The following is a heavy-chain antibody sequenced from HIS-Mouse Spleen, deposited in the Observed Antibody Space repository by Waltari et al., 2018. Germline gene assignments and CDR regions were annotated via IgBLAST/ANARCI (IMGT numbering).Heavy chain of an antibody. D-gene: IGHD1-26*01. Sequence: QVQLVESGGGVVQPGRSLRLSCAASGFTFSSYGMHWVRQAPGKGLEWVAVISYDWSNKYYADSVKGRFTISRENSKNTLYLQMNSLRAEDTAVYYCAKVNSGSYYFDYWGQGTLVTVSS. CDR1: GFTFSSYG. CDR3: AKVNSGSYYFDY. CDR2: ISYDWSNK. J-gene: IGHJ4*02. V-gene: IGHV3-30*18.